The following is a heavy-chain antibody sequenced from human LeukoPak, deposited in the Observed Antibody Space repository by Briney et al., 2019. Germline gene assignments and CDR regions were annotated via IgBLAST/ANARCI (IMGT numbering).Heavy chain of an antibody. J-gene: IGHJ4*02. CDR3: ARERAPYYFDY. V-gene: IGHV3-33*01. CDR2: IWYDGSNK. CDR1: GFTFSSYG. Sequence: GGSLRLSCAASGFTFSSYGMHWVRQAPGKGLEWVAVIWYDGSNKYYADSVKGRFTISRDNSKNTLYLQMNSLRAEDTAVYYCARERAPYYFDYWGQGTLVTVSS.